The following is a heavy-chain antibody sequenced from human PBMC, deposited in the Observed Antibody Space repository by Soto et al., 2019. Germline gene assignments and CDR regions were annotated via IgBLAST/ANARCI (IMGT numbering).Heavy chain of an antibody. CDR1: GFPFSRFS. D-gene: IGHD3-22*01. V-gene: IGHV3-21*01. J-gene: IGHJ3*02. CDR3: ATDYYFDTSARIGAFDI. Sequence: DVQLVESGGGLVRPGGPLSLSCAASGFPFSRFSMTWFRQTPGKGLEWVSSITTSSDVYYADSLKGRFTISRDNAKNSLYLQMNSLRAEDTAVYYCATDYYFDTSARIGAFDIWGQGTMVTVSS. CDR2: ITTSSDV.